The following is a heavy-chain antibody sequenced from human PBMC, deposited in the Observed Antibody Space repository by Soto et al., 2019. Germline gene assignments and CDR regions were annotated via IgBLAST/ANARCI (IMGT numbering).Heavy chain of an antibody. J-gene: IGHJ6*02. V-gene: IGHV3-30*18. Sequence: PGGSLRLSCAASGFTFSSYGMHWVRQAPGKGLEWVAVISYDGSNKYYADSVKGRFTISRDNSKNTLYLQMNSLRAEDTAVYYCAKDPAQYCSSTSCYPPADYYYGMDVWGQGTTVTVSS. CDR3: AKDPAQYCSSTSCYPPADYYYGMDV. CDR2: ISYDGSNK. CDR1: GFTFSSYG. D-gene: IGHD2-2*01.